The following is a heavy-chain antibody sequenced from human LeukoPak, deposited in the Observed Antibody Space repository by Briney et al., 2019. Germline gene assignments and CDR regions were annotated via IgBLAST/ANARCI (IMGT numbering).Heavy chain of an antibody. Sequence: GGSLRLSCAASGFTFSSYAMHWVRQAPGKGLEWVAVISYDGSNKYYADSVKGRFTISRDNSKNTLYLQMNSLRAEDTAVYYCARDVGPGGDYFDYWGQGTLVTVSS. CDR3: ARDVGPGGDYFDY. D-gene: IGHD3-10*01. V-gene: IGHV3-30*04. CDR2: ISYDGSNK. CDR1: GFTFSSYA. J-gene: IGHJ4*02.